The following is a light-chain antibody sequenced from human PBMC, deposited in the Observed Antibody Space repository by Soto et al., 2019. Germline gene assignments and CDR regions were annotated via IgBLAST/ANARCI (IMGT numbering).Light chain of an antibody. CDR2: GNS. J-gene: IGLJ1*01. Sequence: QSVLTQPPSVSGAPGQRVTISCTGSSSNIGAGYDVYWYQQLPGTAPKLLIYGNSNRPSGVPDRFSGSKSGTSASLAITGLQAEDEADYYCQSYDSSLRVFGTGTKLTVL. V-gene: IGLV1-40*01. CDR1: SSNIGAGYD. CDR3: QSYDSSLRV.